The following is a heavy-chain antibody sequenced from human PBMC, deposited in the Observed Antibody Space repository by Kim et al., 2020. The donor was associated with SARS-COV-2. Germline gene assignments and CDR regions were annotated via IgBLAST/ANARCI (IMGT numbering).Heavy chain of an antibody. V-gene: IGHV4-59*01. J-gene: IGHJ5*02. D-gene: IGHD1-26*01. CDR3: ARDWGGSYRSWFDP. Sequence: NPALKSRVTISVDTSKNQFSLKLSAVTAADTAVYYCARDWGGSYRSWFDPWGQGTLVTVSS.